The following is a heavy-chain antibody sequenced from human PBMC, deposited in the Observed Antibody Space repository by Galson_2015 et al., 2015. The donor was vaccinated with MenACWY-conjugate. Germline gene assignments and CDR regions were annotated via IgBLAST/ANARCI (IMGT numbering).Heavy chain of an antibody. CDR3: ARVDKRGPYYYYYMDV. V-gene: IGHV3-48*01. J-gene: IGHJ6*03. D-gene: IGHD3-9*01. CDR2: ISSSSSTI. Sequence: SLRLSYAASGFTFSSYSMNWVRQAPGKGLEWVSYISSSSSTIYYADSVKGRFTISRDNAKNSLYLQMNSLRAEDTAVYYCARVDKRGPYYYYYMDVWGKGTTVTVSS. CDR1: GFTFSSYS.